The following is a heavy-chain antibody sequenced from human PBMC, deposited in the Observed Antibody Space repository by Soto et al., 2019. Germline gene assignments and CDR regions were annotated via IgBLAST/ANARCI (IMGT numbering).Heavy chain of an antibody. J-gene: IGHJ6*02. CDR1: GDSVSSGSYY. CDR2: LYYTGTT. CDR3: ARTFCSTTSCQAHGMDV. Sequence: QVQLQESGPGLVKPSETLSLTCTVSGDSVSSGSYYWTWIRQPPGKGLEWIGYLYYTGTTNYNPAITSRVTMSLDTSSNQFSLRLSSVTAADTAVYFCARTFCSTTSCQAHGMDVWGQGTSVTVSS. V-gene: IGHV4-61*01. D-gene: IGHD2-2*01.